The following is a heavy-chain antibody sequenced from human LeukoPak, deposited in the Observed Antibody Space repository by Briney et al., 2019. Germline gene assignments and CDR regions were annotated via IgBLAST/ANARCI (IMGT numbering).Heavy chain of an antibody. CDR2: INPNSGGT. V-gene: IGHV1-2*06. J-gene: IGHJ4*02. CDR3: ARERYYYGSGSYLTFDY. CDR1: GYTFTGYY. D-gene: IGHD3-10*01. Sequence: ASVKVSCKASGYTFTGYYMHWVRQAPGQGLEWMGRINPNSGGTNYAQKFQGRVTMTRDTSISTAYMELSRLRSDDTAAYYCARERYYYGSGSYLTFDYWGQGTLVTVSS.